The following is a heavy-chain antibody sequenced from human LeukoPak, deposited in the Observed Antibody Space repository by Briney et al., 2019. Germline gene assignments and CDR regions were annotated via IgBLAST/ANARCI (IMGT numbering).Heavy chain of an antibody. Sequence: ASVKGSCKASGYTFTGDYMHWVRQAPGQGLEWMGWINPNSGGTNYAQKFPGRVTMTRDTSISTAYMELSRLRSDDTAVYYGARGGADIVVVPAAMGHDAFDIWGQGTMVTVSS. V-gene: IGHV1-2*02. CDR1: GYTFTGDY. J-gene: IGHJ3*02. CDR3: ARGGADIVVVPAAMGHDAFDI. CDR2: INPNSGGT. D-gene: IGHD2-2*01.